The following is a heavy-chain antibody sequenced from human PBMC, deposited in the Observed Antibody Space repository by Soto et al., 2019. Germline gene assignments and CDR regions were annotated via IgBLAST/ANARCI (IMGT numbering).Heavy chain of an antibody. J-gene: IGHJ4*02. CDR1: GGSVSSYW. Sequence: PSETLSLTCSVSGGSVSSYWWSWIRQPPGKGLEWIGYIYYTGSTNYSPSLKGRVTISLDASKSLFSLKLTSVTAADTAVYYCARGPGASDYYFDYWGPGTLVTVSS. CDR3: ARGPGASDYYFDY. D-gene: IGHD3-10*01. V-gene: IGHV4-59*02. CDR2: IYYTGST.